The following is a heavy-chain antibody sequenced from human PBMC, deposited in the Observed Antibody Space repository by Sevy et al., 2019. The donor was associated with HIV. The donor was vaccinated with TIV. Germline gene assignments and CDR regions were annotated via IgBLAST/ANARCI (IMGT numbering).Heavy chain of an antibody. Sequence: GGSLRLSCAASGFTFSSYAMSWVRQAPGKGLEWVSAISGSGGSTYYADSVKGRVTISRDNSKNTMYLQMNSLRAEDTAVYYCAKASPGIAVAGLFDYWGQGTLVTVSS. CDR2: ISGSGGST. D-gene: IGHD6-19*01. V-gene: IGHV3-23*01. CDR1: GFTFSSYA. J-gene: IGHJ4*02. CDR3: AKASPGIAVAGLFDY.